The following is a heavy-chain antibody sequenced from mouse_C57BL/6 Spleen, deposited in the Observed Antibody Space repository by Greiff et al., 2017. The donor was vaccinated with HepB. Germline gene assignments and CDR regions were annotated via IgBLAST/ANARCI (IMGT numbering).Heavy chain of an antibody. D-gene: IGHD2-3*01. CDR3: ARQGYYVDYYAMDY. Sequence: VQLQQSGAELVMPGASVKLSCKASGYTFTSYWMHWVKQRPGQGLEWIGEIDPSDSYTNYNQKFKGKSTLTVDKSSSTAYMQLSSLTSEDSAVYYCARQGYYVDYYAMDYWGQGTSVTVSS. V-gene: IGHV1-69*01. J-gene: IGHJ4*01. CDR2: IDPSDSYT. CDR1: GYTFTSYW.